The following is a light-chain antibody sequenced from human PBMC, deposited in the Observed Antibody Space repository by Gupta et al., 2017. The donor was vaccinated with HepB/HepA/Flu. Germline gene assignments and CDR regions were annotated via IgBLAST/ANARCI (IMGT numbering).Light chain of an antibody. CDR3: QQWGVT. CDR1: QSVSSSY. Sequence: EIVLTQSPVTLSLSPGERATLSCRASQSVSSSYLAWYQQKPGQAHRLLIYGASSRATGITDRVSGSGSGTDFTRNISRRETEDFAGEDGQQWGVTFGHGTKVDIK. CDR2: GAS. V-gene: IGKV3-20*01. J-gene: IGKJ3*01.